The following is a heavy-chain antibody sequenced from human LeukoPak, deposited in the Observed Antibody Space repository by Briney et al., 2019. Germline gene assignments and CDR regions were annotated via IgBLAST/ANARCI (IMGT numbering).Heavy chain of an antibody. CDR3: AKEPYSSSWYLYYFDY. V-gene: IGHV3-66*01. Sequence: GGSLRLSCAASEFSVGSNYMTWVRQAPGKGLEWVSLIYSGGSTYYADSVKGRFTISRDNSKNTLYLQMNSLRAEDTAVYYCAKEPYSSSWYLYYFDYWGQGTLVTVSS. D-gene: IGHD6-13*01. CDR2: IYSGGST. J-gene: IGHJ4*02. CDR1: EFSVGSNY.